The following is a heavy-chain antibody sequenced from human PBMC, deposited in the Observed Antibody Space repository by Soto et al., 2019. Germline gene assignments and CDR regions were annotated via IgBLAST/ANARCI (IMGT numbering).Heavy chain of an antibody. D-gene: IGHD3-22*01. V-gene: IGHV1-18*04. J-gene: IGHJ4*02. CDR3: AREDSGAESYYYDSSGYYYFDY. CDR1: GYTFTSYG. CDR2: ISAYNGNT. Sequence: ASVKVSCKASGYTFTSYGISWVRQAPGQGLEWMGWISAYNGNTNYAQKPQGRVTMTTDTSTSTAYMELRSLRSDDTAVYYCAREDSGAESYYYDSSGYYYFDYWGQGTPVTVSS.